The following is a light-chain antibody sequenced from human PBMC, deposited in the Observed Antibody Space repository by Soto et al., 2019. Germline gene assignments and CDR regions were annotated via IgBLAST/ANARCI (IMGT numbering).Light chain of an antibody. CDR2: GAS. V-gene: IGKV3-20*01. J-gene: IGKJ4*01. Sequence: EIVLTQSPGTLSLSPGERATLSCRASQSVSSSYLAWYQQKPGQAPRPLIYGASSRATGIPDRFSGSGSGTDFTLSVTRLEPEDFAVYYCHQYAVSPLTFGGGTKVDIK. CDR3: HQYAVSPLT. CDR1: QSVSSSY.